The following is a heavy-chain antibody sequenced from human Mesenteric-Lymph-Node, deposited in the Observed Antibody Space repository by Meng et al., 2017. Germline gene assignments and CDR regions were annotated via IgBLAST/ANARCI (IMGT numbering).Heavy chain of an antibody. Sequence: HVQRVQSGAGGKKPGSSVKVSCKASGGTFSSYAISWVRQAPGQGLEWMGGIIPIFGTANYAQKFQGKVTITADKSTSTAYMELSSLRSEDTAVYYCASHEDYYGSGSYYIWGQGTLVTVSS. CDR3: ASHEDYYGSGSYYI. D-gene: IGHD3-10*01. CDR2: IIPIFGTA. CDR1: GGTFSSYA. J-gene: IGHJ4*02. V-gene: IGHV1-69*06.